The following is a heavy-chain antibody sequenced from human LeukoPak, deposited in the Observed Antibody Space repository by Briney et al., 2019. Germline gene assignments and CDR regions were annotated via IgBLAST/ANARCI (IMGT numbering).Heavy chain of an antibody. CDR3: ARASCSSASCYPTCYYYMDV. V-gene: IGHV3-48*01. J-gene: IGHJ6*03. CDR2: VSSSSTI. CDR1: GFTFSTYP. D-gene: IGHD2-2*01. Sequence: GGSLRLSCAASGFTFSTYPMNWVRQAPGKGLEWVSYVSSSSTIYYADSVKGRFAISRDNAKNSLYLQMNSLRAEDTAVYYCARASCSSASCYPTCYYYMDVWGKGTTVTVSS.